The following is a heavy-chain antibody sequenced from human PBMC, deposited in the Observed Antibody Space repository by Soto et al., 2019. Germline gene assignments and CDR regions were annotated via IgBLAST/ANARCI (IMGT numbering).Heavy chain of an antibody. J-gene: IGHJ4*02. Sequence: EVQLLESGGGLVQPGGSLRLSCAASGFTFSSYAMSWFRQAPGKGLECVSAISGSGGSTYYADSVKGRFTISRDNSKNTRYLQMNSLIAEDTAVYYCAKDVGGWDYWGKGTLVIVSS. V-gene: IGHV3-23*01. CDR3: AKDVGGWDY. D-gene: IGHD2-15*01. CDR2: ISGSGGST. CDR1: GFTFSSYA.